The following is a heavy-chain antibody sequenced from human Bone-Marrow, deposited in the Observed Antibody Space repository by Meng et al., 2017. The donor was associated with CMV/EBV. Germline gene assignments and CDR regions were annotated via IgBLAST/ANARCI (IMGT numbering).Heavy chain of an antibody. V-gene: IGHV3-11*04. Sequence: GESLKISCAASGFTFSDYYMSWIRQAPGKGLEWVSYISSSGSTIYYADSVKGRFTISRDNAKNSLYLQMNSLRAEDTAVYYCARDSGSSWYRHAFVIWGQGTMVTVSS. CDR2: ISSSGSTI. J-gene: IGHJ3*02. D-gene: IGHD6-13*01. CDR3: ARDSGSSWYRHAFVI. CDR1: GFTFSDYY.